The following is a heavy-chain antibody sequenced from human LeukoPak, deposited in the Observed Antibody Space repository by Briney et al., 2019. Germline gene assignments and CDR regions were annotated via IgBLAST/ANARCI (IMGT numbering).Heavy chain of an antibody. CDR2: INWNGGST. Sequence: PGGSLRLSCGASGFIFEDYGLTRVRQAPGQGLEWVSTINWNGGSTGYADSVKGRFTISRDNAKNSLYLQMNSLRAEDSALFYCARVLGYTYGSLDYWGQGTLVTVSS. D-gene: IGHD5-18*01. CDR1: GFIFEDYG. CDR3: ARVLGYTYGSLDY. V-gene: IGHV3-20*04. J-gene: IGHJ4*02.